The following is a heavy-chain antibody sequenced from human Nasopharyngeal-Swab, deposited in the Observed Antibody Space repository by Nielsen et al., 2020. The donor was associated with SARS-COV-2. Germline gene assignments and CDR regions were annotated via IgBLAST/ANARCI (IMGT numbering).Heavy chain of an antibody. CDR2: ISYDGSNK. J-gene: IGHJ4*02. CDR3: AKDLRDDAGWAFDY. Sequence: WIRQPPGKGLEWVAVISYDGSNKYYADSVKGRFTISRDNSKNTLHLQMNSLRAEDTAVYYCAKDLRDDAGWAFDYWGQGTVVTVSS. V-gene: IGHV3-30*18. D-gene: IGHD3-10*01.